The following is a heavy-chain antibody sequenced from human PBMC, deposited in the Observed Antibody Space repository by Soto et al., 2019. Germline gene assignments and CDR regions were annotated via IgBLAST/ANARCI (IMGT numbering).Heavy chain of an antibody. J-gene: IGHJ4*02. V-gene: IGHV1-3*01. CDR3: ARDLGGWTDY. CDR1: GYTFTSYA. CDR2: INAGNGNT. D-gene: IGHD6-19*01. Sequence: QVQLVQSGAEVKKPGASVKVSCKASGYTFTSYAMQWVRQAPGQRLEWMGWINAGNGNTKYSQKFQGRVTITRDTSASAAYMELSSLRSEDTAVYYCARDLGGWTDYWGQGTLFTVSS.